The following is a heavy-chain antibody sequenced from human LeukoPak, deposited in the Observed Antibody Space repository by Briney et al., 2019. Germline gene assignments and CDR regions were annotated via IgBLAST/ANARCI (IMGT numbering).Heavy chain of an antibody. V-gene: IGHV1-46*01. CDR2: INPSGGST. Sequence: ASVKVSCKASGYTFTSYYMHWVRQAPGQGLEWMGIINPSGGSTSYAQKFQGRVTMTRDTSASTVYMELSSLRSEDTAVYYCARGYRSIVGADTRDAFDIWGQGTMVTVSS. CDR3: ARGYRSIVGADTRDAFDI. CDR1: GYTFTSYY. D-gene: IGHD1-26*01. J-gene: IGHJ3*02.